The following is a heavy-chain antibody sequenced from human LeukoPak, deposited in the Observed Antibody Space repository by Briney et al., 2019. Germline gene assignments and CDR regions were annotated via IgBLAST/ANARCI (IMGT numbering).Heavy chain of an antibody. CDR1: GGSFSGYY. CDR3: ARPSYYYGSGSSRFNWFDP. V-gene: IGHV4-34*01. D-gene: IGHD3-10*01. J-gene: IGHJ5*02. Sequence: MSSETLSLTCAVYGGSFSGYYWSWIRQPPGKGLEWIGEINHSGSTNYNPSLKSRVTISVDTSKNQFSLKLSSVTAADTAVYYCARPSYYYGSGSSRFNWFDPWGQGTLVTVSS. CDR2: INHSGST.